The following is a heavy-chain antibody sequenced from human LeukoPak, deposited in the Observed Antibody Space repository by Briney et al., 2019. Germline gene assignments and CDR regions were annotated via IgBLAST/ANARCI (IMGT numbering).Heavy chain of an antibody. D-gene: IGHD4-17*01. J-gene: IGHJ5*02. V-gene: IGHV1-2*02. Sequence: GASVKVSCKASGYTFTGYCMHWVRQAPGQGLEWMGWINPNSGGTNYAQKFQGRVTMTRDTSISTAYMELSRLRSDDTAVYYCARDVHGDYGSGWFDPWGQGTLVSVSS. CDR3: ARDVHGDYGSGWFDP. CDR2: INPNSGGT. CDR1: GYTFTGYC.